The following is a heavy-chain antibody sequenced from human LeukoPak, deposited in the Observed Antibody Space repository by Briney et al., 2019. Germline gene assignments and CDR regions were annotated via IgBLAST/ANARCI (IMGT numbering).Heavy chain of an antibody. CDR2: IYTSGST. D-gene: IGHD1-26*01. Sequence: SGTLSLTCAISGGSISSSNWWTWVRQPPGKGLEWIGRIYTSGSTNYNPSLKSRVTISVDTSKNQFSLKLSSVTAADTAVYYCARDYLALLGGAPYDAFDIWGQGTMVTVSS. CDR3: ARDYLALLGGAPYDAFDI. J-gene: IGHJ3*02. V-gene: IGHV4-4*02. CDR1: GGSISSSNW.